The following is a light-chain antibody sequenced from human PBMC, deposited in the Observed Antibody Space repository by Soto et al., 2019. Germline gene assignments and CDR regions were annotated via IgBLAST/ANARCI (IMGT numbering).Light chain of an antibody. V-gene: IGLV2-23*02. J-gene: IGLJ2*01. Sequence: QSALTQPASVSGSPGQSITISCTGTSSDVGSYNLVSWYQHHPGKAPKLIIYEVTYRPSGVSNRFSGSKSGNTASLTISGLQAEDEADYYCSSYAGTNTFVIFGGGTQLTVL. CDR1: SSDVGSYNL. CDR2: EVT. CDR3: SSYAGTNTFVI.